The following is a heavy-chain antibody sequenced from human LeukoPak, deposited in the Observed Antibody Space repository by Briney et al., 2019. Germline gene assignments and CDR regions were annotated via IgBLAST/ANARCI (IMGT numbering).Heavy chain of an antibody. D-gene: IGHD2-2*01. J-gene: IGHJ6*02. Sequence: GGSLRLSCAASGFMFNNEWMHWVRQAPGKGLEWVAVISYDGSNKYYADSVKGRFTISRDNSKNTLYLQMNSLRAEDTAVYYCAREYRVVAPAGTTQRPEYYYYGMDVWGQGTTVTVSS. V-gene: IGHV3-30-3*01. CDR3: AREYRVVAPAGTTQRPEYYYYGMDV. CDR1: GFMFNNEW. CDR2: ISYDGSNK.